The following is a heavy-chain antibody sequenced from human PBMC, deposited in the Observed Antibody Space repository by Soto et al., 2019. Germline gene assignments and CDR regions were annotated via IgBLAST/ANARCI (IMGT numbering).Heavy chain of an antibody. CDR3: ARNSGYEYYDSSGIDY. V-gene: IGHV3-23*01. Sequence: EVQLLESGGGLVPPGGSLRLSCAASGFTFSSYAMTWARRAPGKGLEWVSAIGGSGGTTYYADSVKGRITISRDSSRNKLYLQLNSLRAEDTAGYYCARNSGYEYYDSSGIDYWGQGTLVT. CDR1: GFTFSSYA. CDR2: IGGSGGTT. D-gene: IGHD3-22*01. J-gene: IGHJ4*02.